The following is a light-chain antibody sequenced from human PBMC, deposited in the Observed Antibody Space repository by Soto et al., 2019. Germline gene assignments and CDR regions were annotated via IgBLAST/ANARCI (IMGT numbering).Light chain of an antibody. CDR3: KQYDNLPPT. CDR2: EAS. J-gene: IGKJ4*01. V-gene: IGKV1-33*01. CDR1: QDLSHY. Sequence: DIQMTQSPSSLSASVGDRVTITCQASQDLSHYLDWYQQKPGQAHKLLIYEASNLETGVPSRFSGSGSGTDFTLNISRLQPEDIAAYYCKQYDNLPPTFGGGTKVEIK.